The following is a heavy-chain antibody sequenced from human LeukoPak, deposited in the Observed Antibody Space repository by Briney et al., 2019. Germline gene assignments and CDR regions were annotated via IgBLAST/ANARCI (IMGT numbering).Heavy chain of an antibody. V-gene: IGHV3-23*01. D-gene: IGHD3-10*01. Sequence: GGSLRLSCAASGFTFSNAWMSWVRQAPGKGLEWVSAISGSGGSTYYADSVKGRFTISRDNSKNTLYLQMNSLRAEDTAVYYCAKDGPLPYYYGSGSYYNFDYWGQGTLVTVSS. CDR2: ISGSGGST. CDR1: GFTFSNAW. J-gene: IGHJ4*02. CDR3: AKDGPLPYYYGSGSYYNFDY.